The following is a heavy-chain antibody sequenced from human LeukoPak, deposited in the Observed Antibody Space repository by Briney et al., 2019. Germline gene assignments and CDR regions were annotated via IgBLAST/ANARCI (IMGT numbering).Heavy chain of an antibody. D-gene: IGHD2-8*01. CDR3: AKRKVYAMGGYYYYGLDV. J-gene: IGHJ6*02. CDR2: ISGSGGTI. Sequence: LPGGSLRLSCAASGFTFSTYAMSWVRQAPGKGLEWVSAISGSGGTIYYADSVKGRFTISRDNSKNTLYLQMNSLRAEDTAVYYCAKRKVYAMGGYYYYGLDVWGQGTTVTVSS. CDR1: GFTFSTYA. V-gene: IGHV3-23*01.